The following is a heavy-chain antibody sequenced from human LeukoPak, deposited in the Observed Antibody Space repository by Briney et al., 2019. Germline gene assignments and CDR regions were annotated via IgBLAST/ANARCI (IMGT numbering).Heavy chain of an antibody. CDR3: AKDGLWEKYDFWSGSQADY. Sequence: GGSLRLSCAASGFTFSSYAMSWVRQAPGKGLEWVSAISGRGGSTYYADSVKGRFTISRDNSKNTPYLEMNSPRAEDTAVYYCAKDGLWEKYDFWSGSQADYWGQGTLVTVSS. CDR1: GFTFSSYA. CDR2: ISGRGGST. V-gene: IGHV3-23*01. D-gene: IGHD3-3*01. J-gene: IGHJ4*02.